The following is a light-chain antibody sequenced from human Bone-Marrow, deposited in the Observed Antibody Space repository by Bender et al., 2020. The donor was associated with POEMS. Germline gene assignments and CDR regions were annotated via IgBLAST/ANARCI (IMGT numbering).Light chain of an antibody. CDR3: YSYAGTYTWV. J-gene: IGLJ3*02. Sequence: QSVLTQPPSASGTPGQRVTISCSGGSSNIGAHAVNWYQHLPGTAPKLLIYSSHRRPSEVPDRFSGSRSGTSASLAISGLQSEDEADYYCYSYAGTYTWVFGGGTKLTVL. V-gene: IGLV1-44*01. CDR2: SSH. CDR1: SSNIGAHA.